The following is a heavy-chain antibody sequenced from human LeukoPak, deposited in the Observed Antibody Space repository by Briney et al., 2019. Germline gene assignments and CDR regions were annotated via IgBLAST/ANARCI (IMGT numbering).Heavy chain of an antibody. CDR2: IKQDGSKK. J-gene: IGHJ4*02. V-gene: IGHV3-7*04. D-gene: IGHD5-24*01. CDR3: TRVGYIDEGIDY. CDR1: GFPFSSYW. Sequence: GSLRLSCVASGFPFSSYWMTWVRQAPGKGLEWVANIKQDGSKKSYVDSVKGRFTISRDHAKNSLYLQMNSLRAEDTAIYYCTRVGYIDEGIDYWGQGTLVTVSS.